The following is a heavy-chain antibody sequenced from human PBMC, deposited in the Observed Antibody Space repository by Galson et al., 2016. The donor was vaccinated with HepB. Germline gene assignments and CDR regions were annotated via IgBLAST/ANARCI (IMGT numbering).Heavy chain of an antibody. CDR1: GFSFSTYW. CDR2: INSDGSST. V-gene: IGHV3-74*01. J-gene: IGHJ6*02. CDR3: TRGGGQHGMDV. Sequence: SLRLSCAASGFSFSTYWMHWVRQVPGKGLVWVSYINSDGSSTACADSVKGRFTISRDNAKNTLYLEMNSLRSEDTAVYYCTRGGGQHGMDVWGQGTTVTVSS. D-gene: IGHD3-16*01.